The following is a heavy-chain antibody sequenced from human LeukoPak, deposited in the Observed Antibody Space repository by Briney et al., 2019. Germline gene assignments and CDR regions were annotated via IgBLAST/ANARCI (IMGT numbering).Heavy chain of an antibody. CDR3: AKSGYGSGSLDY. CDR2: ISDSGGST. V-gene: IGHV3-23*01. CDR1: GFTFSNYA. Sequence: GGSLRLSCAASGFTFSNYAITWVRQAPGKGLEWVSAISDSGGSTYYADSVKGRFTISRDNSKNTLYLQMNSLRAEDTAVYYCAKSGYGSGSLDYWGQGTLVTVSS. J-gene: IGHJ4*02. D-gene: IGHD3-10*01.